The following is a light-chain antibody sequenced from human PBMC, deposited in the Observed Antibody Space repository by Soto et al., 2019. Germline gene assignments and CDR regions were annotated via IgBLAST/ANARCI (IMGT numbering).Light chain of an antibody. CDR3: HQYHKFPYT. CDR1: QSISAW. J-gene: IGKJ2*01. CDR2: KSS. Sequence: DIQMTQSTSTLSASVEDRVTITCRASQSISAWLAWYQQKPGKAPKLLVYKSSTLETGVPSRFSGSGSGTEFTLTISSLQTDDFATYYCHQYHKFPYTFGQGTKLEIK. V-gene: IGKV1-5*03.